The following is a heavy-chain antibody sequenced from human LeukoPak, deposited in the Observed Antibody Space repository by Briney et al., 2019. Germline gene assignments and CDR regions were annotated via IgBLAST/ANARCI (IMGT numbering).Heavy chain of an antibody. CDR3: ASVGSGSYPFDY. CDR1: GGTFSSYA. Sequence: SVKVSCKASGGTFSSYAISWVRQAPGQGLEWMGGIIPIFGTANYAQRFQGRITITADVSTSTAYMELSSLRFEDTAVYYCASVGSGSYPFDYWGQGTLVTVSS. CDR2: IIPIFGTA. D-gene: IGHD3-10*01. J-gene: IGHJ4*02. V-gene: IGHV1-69*01.